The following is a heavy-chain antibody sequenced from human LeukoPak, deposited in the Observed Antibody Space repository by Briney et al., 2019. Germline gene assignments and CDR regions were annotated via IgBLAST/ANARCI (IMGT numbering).Heavy chain of an antibody. Sequence: PGGSLRLSCAASGFTFSDYYMSWIRQAPGKGLEWISCISSSGSRMYYADSVKGRFTISRDNAKNSVYLQMNSLRAEDTAVYYCARPYYFSSGSLAYWGQGTLVTVSS. CDR3: ARPYYFSSGSLAY. D-gene: IGHD3-10*01. J-gene: IGHJ4*02. CDR2: ISSSGSRM. V-gene: IGHV3-11*04. CDR1: GFTFSDYY.